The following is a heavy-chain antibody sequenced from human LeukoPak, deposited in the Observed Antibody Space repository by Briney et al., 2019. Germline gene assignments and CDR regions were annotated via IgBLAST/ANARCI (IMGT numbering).Heavy chain of an antibody. CDR2: INPKSGDT. CDR1: GYTFTDYY. CDR3: ARVYYGGKTPSPGGH. D-gene: IGHD4-23*01. V-gene: IGHV1-2*02. J-gene: IGHJ4*02. Sequence: ASVKVSCKASGYTFTDYYIHWVRQAPGQGLEWMGWINPKSGDTNYEQKFQGRVTMTRDTSVSTAYMELSGLRPDDTAMYYCARVYYGGKTPSPGGHWGQGTLVTVSS.